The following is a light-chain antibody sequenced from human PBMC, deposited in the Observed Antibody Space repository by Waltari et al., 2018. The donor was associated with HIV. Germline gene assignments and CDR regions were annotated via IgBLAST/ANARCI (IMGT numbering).Light chain of an antibody. V-gene: IGKV1-5*03. J-gene: IGKJ5*01. CDR3: QHYNGYPIT. CDR2: KAS. Sequence: DIQMTQSPSTLSASVGDRVTITCRASQSISSWLAWYQQKPGKAPKLLIYKASSLESGVPSRFSGSGSGAEFTLTISSLQPDDFATYYCQHYNGYPITFGQGTRLEIK. CDR1: QSISSW.